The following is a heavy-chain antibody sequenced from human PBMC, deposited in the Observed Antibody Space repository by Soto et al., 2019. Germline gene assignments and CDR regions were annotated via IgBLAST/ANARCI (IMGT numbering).Heavy chain of an antibody. J-gene: IGHJ5*01. CDR3: ARAWFIWGSYRNMYNWFYS. V-gene: IGHV4-59*01. D-gene: IGHD3-16*02. Sequence: PSETLSLTCTVSGGSISSYYWSWIRQPPGKGLEWIGYIYYSGSTNYNPSLKSRVTISVDTSKNQFSLKLSSVTAADTAVYYCARAWFIWGSYRNMYNWFYSWGQGTLVTVSS. CDR2: IYYSGST. CDR1: GGSISSYY.